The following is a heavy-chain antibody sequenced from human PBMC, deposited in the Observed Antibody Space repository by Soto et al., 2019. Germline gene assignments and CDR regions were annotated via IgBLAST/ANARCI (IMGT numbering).Heavy chain of an antibody. CDR1: GFVFGNYA. D-gene: IGHD2-21*01. CDR3: AKDPRYRGIPLSYFDN. V-gene: IGHV3-30*18. Sequence: QVQLVESGGGVVQPGRSLRLSCAASGFVFGNYAMHWVRQAPGKELEWVALLSYDGSNEDYASSVKGRFTISRDNSDNTLYLQRHSLRAQDTAVYYCAKDPRYRGIPLSYFDNWREGTVVTVSS. CDR2: LSYDGSNE. J-gene: IGHJ4*02.